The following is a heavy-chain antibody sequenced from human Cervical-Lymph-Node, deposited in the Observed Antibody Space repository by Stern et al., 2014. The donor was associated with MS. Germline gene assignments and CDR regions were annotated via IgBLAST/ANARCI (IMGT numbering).Heavy chain of an antibody. V-gene: IGHV3-9*01. D-gene: IGHD6-19*01. J-gene: IGHJ6*02. CDR1: RFNFDDYA. CDR3: AKDISSGRWEAQYYYGMDV. CDR2: ISWNSGSM. Sequence: EVQLVESGGGLVQPGRSLRLSCAGSRFNFDDYAMHWVRQAPGRGLEWVSRISWNSGSMEYADSVKGRFTISRDNAKNSLYLQVDRLRVEDTAIYYCAKDISSGRWEAQYYYGMDVWGQGTTVTVSS.